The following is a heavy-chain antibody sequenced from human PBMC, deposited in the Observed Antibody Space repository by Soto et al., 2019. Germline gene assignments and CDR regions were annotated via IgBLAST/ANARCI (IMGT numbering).Heavy chain of an antibody. CDR3: ASLRIAAAPGIMYDMDV. V-gene: IGHV3-30-3*01. CDR1: GFTFSTYA. CDR2: ISYDGSHK. J-gene: IGHJ6*02. D-gene: IGHD6-13*01. Sequence: PGGSLRLSCAASGFTFSTYAMYWVRQAPGKGLEWVSVISYDGSHKFYADSVKGRFTISKDISKNTLYLQVNSLRAEDTAVYYCASLRIAAAPGIMYDMDVWGQGTTVTVSS.